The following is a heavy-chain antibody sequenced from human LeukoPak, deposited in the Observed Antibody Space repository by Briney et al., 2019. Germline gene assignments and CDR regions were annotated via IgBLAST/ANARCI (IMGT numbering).Heavy chain of an antibody. CDR2: IYYSGST. D-gene: IGHD5-24*01. CDR1: GGSISISSYY. CDR3: TRVRRWLQDVRGYYFDY. Sequence: SETLSLTCTVSGGSISISSYYWGWIRQPPGKGLEWIGSIYYSGSTYYNPSLKSRVTISVDTSKNQFSLKLTSVTAADTAVYYCTRVRRWLQDVRGYYFDYWGQGTLVTVSS. J-gene: IGHJ4*02. V-gene: IGHV4-39*07.